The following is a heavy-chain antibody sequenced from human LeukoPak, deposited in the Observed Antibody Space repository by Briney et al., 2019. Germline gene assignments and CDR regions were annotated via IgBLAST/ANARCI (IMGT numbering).Heavy chain of an antibody. CDR1: GGTFSSYA. D-gene: IGHD6-19*01. CDR3: ARDRVGVGSSGWEN. V-gene: IGHV1-8*02. Sequence: ASVKVSCKASGGTFSSYAISWVRQATGQGLEWMGWMNPNSGKTGYVQKFQGRVTMTRDTSISTAYMELSSLTSEDTAIYYCARDRVGVGSSGWENWGQGTLVTVSS. CDR2: MNPNSGKT. J-gene: IGHJ4*02.